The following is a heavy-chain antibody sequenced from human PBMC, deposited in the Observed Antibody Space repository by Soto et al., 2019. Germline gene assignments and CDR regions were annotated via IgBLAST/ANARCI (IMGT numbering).Heavy chain of an antibody. V-gene: IGHV1-24*01. CDR2: FDPEDGET. D-gene: IGHD6-19*01. Sequence: ASVKVSCKVSGYTLTELSMHWVRQAPGKGLEWMGGFDPEDGETIYAQKFQGRVTMTEDTSTDTAYMELSSLRSEDTAVYYCATEALDYSSGWKAFDIWGQGTMVTVSS. CDR3: ATEALDYSSGWKAFDI. CDR1: GYTLTELS. J-gene: IGHJ3*02.